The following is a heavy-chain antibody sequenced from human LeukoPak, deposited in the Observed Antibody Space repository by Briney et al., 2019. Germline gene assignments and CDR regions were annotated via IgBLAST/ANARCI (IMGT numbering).Heavy chain of an antibody. CDR2: ISSSGSTI. V-gene: IGHV3-48*03. D-gene: IGHD3-3*01. Sequence: GGSLRLSCAASGFTFSSYEMNWVRQAPGKGLEWVSYISSSGSTIYYADSVKGRFTISRDNAKNSLYLQMNSLRAEDTAVYYCARDGVRSDYDFWSGYRMLYYFDYWGQGTLVTVSS. J-gene: IGHJ4*02. CDR1: GFTFSSYE. CDR3: ARDGVRSDYDFWSGYRMLYYFDY.